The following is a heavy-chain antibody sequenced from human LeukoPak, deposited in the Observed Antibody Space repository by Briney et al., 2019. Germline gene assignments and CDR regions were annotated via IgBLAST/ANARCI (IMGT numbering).Heavy chain of an antibody. Sequence: SQTLSLTCAISGDSVSSNSAAWNWIRQSPSRGLEWLGRTYYRSKWYNDYAVSVKSRITINPDTSKNQFSLQLNSVTPEDTAVYYCARFILGLELGSPELHFDYWGQGTLVTVSS. CDR3: ARFILGLELGSPELHFDY. J-gene: IGHJ4*02. CDR2: TYYRSKWYN. V-gene: IGHV6-1*01. CDR1: GDSVSSNSAA. D-gene: IGHD1-7*01.